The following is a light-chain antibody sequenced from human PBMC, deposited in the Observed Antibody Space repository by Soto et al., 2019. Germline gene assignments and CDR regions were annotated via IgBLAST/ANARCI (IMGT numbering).Light chain of an antibody. CDR3: QQYGSSPT. V-gene: IGKV3-20*01. CDR2: GAS. J-gene: IGKJ5*01. CDR1: QSVSSSY. Sequence: EIALTMLPGSLSSCPEERATLSCRASQSVSSSYLAWYQQKPGQAPRLLIYGASSRATGIPDRFSGSGSGTDFTLTISRLEPEDFAVYFGQQYGSSPTFGQGTRLEIK.